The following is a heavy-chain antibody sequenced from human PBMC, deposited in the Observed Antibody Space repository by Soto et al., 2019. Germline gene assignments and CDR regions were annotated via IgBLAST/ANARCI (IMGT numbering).Heavy chain of an antibody. CDR2: INHSGST. CDR1: GGSFSGYY. J-gene: IGHJ4*02. D-gene: IGHD5-18*01. Sequence: QVQLQRWGEGLLKPSETLSLTCAVYGGSFSGYYWSRIRQPQGRGLEWIGEINHSGSTNYNRTLKSRVTVPVDTSKGQFSLKLCSVTAADTAGYYCAKWYTARVRFDYWGQGTLVTVSS. CDR3: AKWYTARVRFDY. V-gene: IGHV4-34*01.